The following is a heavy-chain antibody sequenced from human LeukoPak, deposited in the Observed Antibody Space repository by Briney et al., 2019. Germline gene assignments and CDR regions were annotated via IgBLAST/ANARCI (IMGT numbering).Heavy chain of an antibody. CDR3: ARPYSGSYYVSEYFQH. J-gene: IGHJ1*01. CDR2: ISTSTTTI. D-gene: IGHD1-26*01. V-gene: IGHV3-48*01. CDR1: GFTFSSYS. Sequence: GGSLRLSCEASGFTFSSYSMNWVRQAPGKGLEWISYISTSTTTIYYANSVKGRFTISRDNSKNTLYLQMNSLRAEDTAVYYCARPYSGSYYVSEYFQHWGQGTLVTVSS.